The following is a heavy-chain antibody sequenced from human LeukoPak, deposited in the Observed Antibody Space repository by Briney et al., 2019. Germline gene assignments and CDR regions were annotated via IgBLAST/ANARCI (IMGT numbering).Heavy chain of an antibody. V-gene: IGHV4-59*01. Sequence: SETLSLTCTDPGGSLSSDYSSWIRRPPGKGLEWIAYINYNGRTNYNPSLKSRVSISLDTSKNQFSLKLSSVTAADTAVYYCAKGAGWFGVWGQGALVTVSS. D-gene: IGHD3-10*01. CDR3: AKGAGWFGV. CDR1: GGSLSSDY. CDR2: INYNGRT. J-gene: IGHJ4*02.